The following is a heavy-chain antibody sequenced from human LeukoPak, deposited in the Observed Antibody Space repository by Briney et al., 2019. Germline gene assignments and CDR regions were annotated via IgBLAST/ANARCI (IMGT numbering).Heavy chain of an antibody. CDR3: ARGPSIQLWSDPYYYYGMDV. V-gene: IGHV4-34*01. CDR1: GGSFSGYY. D-gene: IGHD5-18*01. Sequence: PETLSLTCAVYGGSFSGYYWSWIRQPPEKGLEWIGEINHSGSTNYNPSLKSRVTISVDTSKKQFSLKLSSVTAADTAVYYCARGPSIQLWSDPYYYYGMDVWGQGTTVTVSS. CDR2: INHSGST. J-gene: IGHJ6*02.